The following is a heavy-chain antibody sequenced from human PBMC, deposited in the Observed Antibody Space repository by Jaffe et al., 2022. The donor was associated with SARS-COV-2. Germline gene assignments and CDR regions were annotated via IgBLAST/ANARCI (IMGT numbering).Heavy chain of an antibody. CDR3: ARERGIAAAGPTFDP. V-gene: IGHV4-61*02. CDR2: IYTSGST. CDR1: GGSISSGSYY. D-gene: IGHD6-13*01. J-gene: IGHJ5*02. Sequence: QVQLQESGPGLVKPSQTLSLTCTVSGGSISSGSYYWSWIRQPAGKGLEWIGRIYTSGSTNYNPSLKSRVTISVDTSKNQFSLKLSSVTAADTAVYYCARERGIAAAGPTFDPWGQGTLVTVSS.